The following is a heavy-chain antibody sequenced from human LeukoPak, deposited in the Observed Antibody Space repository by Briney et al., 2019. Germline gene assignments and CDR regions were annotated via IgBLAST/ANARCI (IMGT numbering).Heavy chain of an antibody. Sequence: PGGSLRLSCAASGFTFSSYSMNWVRQAPGKGLEWVSSISSSSSYIYYADSVKGRFTISRDNAKNSLYLQMNSLRAEDTAVYYCARVNSGWSYYFDSWGQGTLVTVSS. CDR3: ARVNSGWSYYFDS. V-gene: IGHV3-21*01. D-gene: IGHD6-19*01. J-gene: IGHJ4*02. CDR2: ISSSSSYI. CDR1: GFTFSSYS.